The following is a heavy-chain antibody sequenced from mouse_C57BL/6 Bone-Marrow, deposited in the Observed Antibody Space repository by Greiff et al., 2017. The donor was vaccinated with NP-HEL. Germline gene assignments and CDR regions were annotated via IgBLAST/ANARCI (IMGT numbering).Heavy chain of an antibody. CDR1: GYTFTGYW. CDR2: TLPGSGST. Sequence: VQLQQSGAELMKPGASVKLSCKATGYTFTGYWIEWVKQRPGHGLEWIGETLPGSGSTNYNEKFKGKATVTADTSSNAAYMQLSSLTTEDSAIYYCARAGHDGSSYPYYFDYWGQGTTLTVSS. CDR3: ARAGHDGSSYPYYFDY. D-gene: IGHD1-1*01. V-gene: IGHV1-9*01. J-gene: IGHJ2*01.